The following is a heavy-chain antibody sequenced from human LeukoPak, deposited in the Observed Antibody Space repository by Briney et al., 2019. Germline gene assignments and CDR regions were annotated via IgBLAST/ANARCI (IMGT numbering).Heavy chain of an antibody. D-gene: IGHD2-15*01. V-gene: IGHV1-18*01. J-gene: IGHJ4*02. CDR3: ARDAVDRNIVAVISVPLADY. Sequence: ASVKVSCKASGYTFISHGISWVRKAPGQGLEWMGWINCNNGYTNYAQKFQGRVTTTTDTSTSTAYMELRSLRSDDTAVYYCARDAVDRNIVAVISVPLADYWGQGTLVTVSS. CDR2: INCNNGYT. CDR1: GYTFISHG.